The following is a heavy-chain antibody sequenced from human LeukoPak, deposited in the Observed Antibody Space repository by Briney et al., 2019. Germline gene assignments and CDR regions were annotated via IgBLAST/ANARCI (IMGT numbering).Heavy chain of an antibody. Sequence: GGSLRLSCAASGFTFSSYSMNWVRQAPGKGLEWVSYISSSSSTIYYADSVEGRFAISRDNAKNSLYLQMNSLRAEDTAVYYCAREGVAVRGALNWFDPWGQGTLVTVSS. CDR2: ISSSSSTI. D-gene: IGHD3-10*01. CDR1: GFTFSSYS. J-gene: IGHJ5*02. V-gene: IGHV3-48*01. CDR3: AREGVAVRGALNWFDP.